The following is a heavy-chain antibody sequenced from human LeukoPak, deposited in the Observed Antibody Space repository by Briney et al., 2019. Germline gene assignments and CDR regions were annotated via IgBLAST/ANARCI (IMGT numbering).Heavy chain of an antibody. Sequence: SQTLFLTCTVSGGSISSGDYYWSWIRQLPGKGLEWIGYIYYSGSTYYNPSLKSRVTISVDTSKNQFSLKLSSVTAADTAVYYCVRHRYLDAGAADTLFWFDPWGQGTLVTVSS. D-gene: IGHD6-13*01. CDR3: VRHRYLDAGAADTLFWFDP. J-gene: IGHJ5*02. CDR1: GGSISSGDYY. CDR2: IYYSGST. V-gene: IGHV4-30-4*08.